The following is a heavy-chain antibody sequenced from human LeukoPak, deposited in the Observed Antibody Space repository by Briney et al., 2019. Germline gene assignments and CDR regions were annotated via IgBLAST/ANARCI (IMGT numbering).Heavy chain of an antibody. V-gene: IGHV4-59*08. J-gene: IGHJ4*02. CDR3: ARLTTVTTWQKFDY. D-gene: IGHD4-17*01. CDR2: FYYSGST. CDR1: GGSISSYF. Sequence: PSETLSLTCTVSGGSISSYFWSWIRQPPGKGLEWIGYFYYSGSTNYNPSLKSRVTISADTTKNQFSLKLSSVTAADTAVYYCARLTTVTTWQKFDYWGQGTLVTVSS.